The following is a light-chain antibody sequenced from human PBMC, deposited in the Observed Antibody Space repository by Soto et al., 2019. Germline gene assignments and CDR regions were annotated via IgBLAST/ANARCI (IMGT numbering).Light chain of an antibody. CDR2: GAS. Sequence: EIVMTQSPATLSVSPWERATLSCRASQSVSSNLAWYQRKPGQAPRLLIYGASTRATGIPARFSGSGSGTEFTLTISSLQSEDFAVYYCQQVNNWPLTFGGGTKVEIK. J-gene: IGKJ4*01. CDR3: QQVNNWPLT. V-gene: IGKV3-15*01. CDR1: QSVSSN.